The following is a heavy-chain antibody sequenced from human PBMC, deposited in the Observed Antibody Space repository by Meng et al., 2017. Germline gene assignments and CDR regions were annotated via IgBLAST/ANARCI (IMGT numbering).Heavy chain of an antibody. CDR1: GGSFSGYY. CDR2: INHSGST. D-gene: IGHD6-6*01. CDR3: ARRGIAARPFYY. V-gene: IGHV4-34*01. J-gene: IGHJ4*02. Sequence: QVQLQQVGAGLLKPSGTLSLTCAVYGGSFSGYYWSWIRQPPGKGLEWIGEINHSGSTNYNPSLKSRVTISVDTSKNQFSLKLSSVTAADTAVYYCARRGIAARPFYYWGQGTLVTVSS.